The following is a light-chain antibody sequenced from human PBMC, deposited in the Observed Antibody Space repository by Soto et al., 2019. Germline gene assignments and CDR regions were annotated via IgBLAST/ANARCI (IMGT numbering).Light chain of an antibody. CDR3: QSFDTSLSGFVV. CDR1: SSNIGAGYD. CDR2: DNN. Sequence: QSVLTQPPSMSGAPGQRVTISCTGSSSNIGAGYDVHWYQQHPGTAPKLLIFDNNNRPSGVPDRFSGSKSDTSASLAITGLQAEDEAVYYCQSFDTSLSGFVVFGGGTKLTVL. J-gene: IGLJ2*01. V-gene: IGLV1-40*01.